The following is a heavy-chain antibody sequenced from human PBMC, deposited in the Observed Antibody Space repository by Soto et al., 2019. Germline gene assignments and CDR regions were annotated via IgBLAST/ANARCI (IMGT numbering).Heavy chain of an antibody. CDR3: ARGPTTKKVDS. CDR1: GASIYNGGYF. CDR2: IHNSVSP. J-gene: IGHJ4*02. V-gene: IGHV4-30-4*01. Sequence: QLQLQEAGPGLVRPSQTLSLTCSVSGASIYNGGYFWSWIRQSPGRGLEWIGHIHNSVSPYKNTSLKSRVTISADTSMNQFSLALTAVTAADTAMYYCARGPTTKKVDSWGQGILVTVSS.